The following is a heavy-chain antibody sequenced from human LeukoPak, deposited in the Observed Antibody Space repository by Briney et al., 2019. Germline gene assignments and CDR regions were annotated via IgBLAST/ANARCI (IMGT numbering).Heavy chain of an antibody. D-gene: IGHD2-8*01. Sequence: GGSLRLSCAGSGFSSSRYWMAWVRQAPGKGLEWVASINQDVSRIHYVDSVKGRFTISRDNAKNSLFLQMNSLRVEDTAVYYCARLKDDVTKFDYWGQGTLVTVSS. V-gene: IGHV3-7*01. CDR1: GFSSSRYW. J-gene: IGHJ4*02. CDR3: ARLKDDVTKFDY. CDR2: INQDVSRI.